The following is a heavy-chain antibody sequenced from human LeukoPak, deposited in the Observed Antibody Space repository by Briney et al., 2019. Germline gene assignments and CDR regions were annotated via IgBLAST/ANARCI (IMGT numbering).Heavy chain of an antibody. CDR2: INPNSGGT. V-gene: IGHV1-2*02. CDR1: GYTFTGYY. J-gene: IGHJ3*02. Sequence: ASVKVSCKACGYTFTGYYMHWVRQAPGQGLEWMGWINPNSGGTNYAQKFQGRVTMTRETSISTGYIELSRLRSDDTAVSYCTRGVYARGDAFDIWGQGTMVTVSS. D-gene: IGHD2-8*01. CDR3: TRGVYARGDAFDI.